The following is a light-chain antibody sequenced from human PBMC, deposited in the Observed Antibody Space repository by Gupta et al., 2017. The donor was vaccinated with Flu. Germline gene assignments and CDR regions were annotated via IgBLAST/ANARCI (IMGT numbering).Light chain of an antibody. CDR1: NSDVGGYKY. J-gene: IGLJ1*01. Sequence: QSITSSCTGTNSDVGGYKYVSWYQHHPGRAPELIIYEVNRRPSGVPDRFSGSKSGNTASLTVFGLKAEDEADYYCGACADGSYVFGTGTKVSVL. V-gene: IGLV2-8*01. CDR2: EVN. CDR3: GACADGSYV.